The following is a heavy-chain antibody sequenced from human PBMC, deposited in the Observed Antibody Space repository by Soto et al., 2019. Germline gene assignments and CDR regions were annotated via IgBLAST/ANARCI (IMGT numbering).Heavy chain of an antibody. Sequence: EVQLVESGGGLVQPGGSLRLSCAASGFTFSSYWMHWVRQAPGKGLVWVSRINSDGSSTSYADSVKGRFTISRDNAKNTLYLQMNSLRAEDTAVYYCARDLGYCSGGSGYGNYWFDPCGQGTLVTVSS. CDR2: INSDGSST. CDR1: GFTFSSYW. CDR3: ARDLGYCSGGSGYGNYWFDP. V-gene: IGHV3-74*01. D-gene: IGHD2-15*01. J-gene: IGHJ5*02.